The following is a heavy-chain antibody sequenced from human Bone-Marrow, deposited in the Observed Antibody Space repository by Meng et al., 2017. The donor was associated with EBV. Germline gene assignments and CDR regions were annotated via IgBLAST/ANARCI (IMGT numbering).Heavy chain of an antibody. CDR3: ASESGRGFTPDY. CDR1: GGNFRTDA. V-gene: IGHV1-69*01. CDR2: LIPMTGVA. Sequence: QGKWVHLGVGVQKPGCSVLVLSKTSGGNFRTDAISWVRQAPGHGLVWMGGLIPMTGVAQYAKKFQDRVSIIADESTSTHYLELSSLRSEDTAIYFCASESGRGFTPDYWGQGTLVTVSS. J-gene: IGHJ4*02. D-gene: IGHD3-10*01.